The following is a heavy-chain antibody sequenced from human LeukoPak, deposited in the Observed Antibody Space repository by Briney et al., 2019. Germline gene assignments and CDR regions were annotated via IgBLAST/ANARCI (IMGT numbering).Heavy chain of an antibody. CDR1: GYTFTVYC. CDR3: ARAPANKYDSRLPEDY. D-gene: IGHD3-22*01. V-gene: IGHV1-46*01. Sequence: ASVNVSFTASGYTFTVYCIHCVRQAPGQGLELMGIINPRDGTTSYAQKFQGRVTMTRDTSTSTVYMELSSLRSEDTAVYYCARAPANKYDSRLPEDYWGQGTLVTVSS. J-gene: IGHJ4*02. CDR2: INPRDGTT.